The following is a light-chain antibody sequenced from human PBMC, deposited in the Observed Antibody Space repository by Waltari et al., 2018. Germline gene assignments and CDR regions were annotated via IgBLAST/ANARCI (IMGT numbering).Light chain of an antibody. CDR3: QQYNNWPQT. V-gene: IGKV3-15*01. Sequence: IVMTQSPATLSVSPGERATLSCRASQSVGSNLAWYQQKPGQAPRLLIYGASTRATGIPARFSGSVSGTEFTLTISSLQSEDFAVYYCQQYNNWPQTFGQGTKVEIK. CDR1: QSVGSN. J-gene: IGKJ1*01. CDR2: GAS.